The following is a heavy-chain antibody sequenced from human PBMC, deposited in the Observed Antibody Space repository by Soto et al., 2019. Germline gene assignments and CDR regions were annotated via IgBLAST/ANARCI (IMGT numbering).Heavy chain of an antibody. CDR3: ARPANTVADHFDL. J-gene: IGHJ4*02. CDR1: GYTFTIYW. Sequence: GESLKISCQVSGYTFTIYWIGWVRQMPGKGLEWMGIIYPSDSDTRYSPSFQGQVTISADQSINTAYLQWDSLKASDTATYYCARPANTVADHFDLWGQGTPVTV. CDR2: IYPSDSDT. D-gene: IGHD4-17*01. V-gene: IGHV5-51*01.